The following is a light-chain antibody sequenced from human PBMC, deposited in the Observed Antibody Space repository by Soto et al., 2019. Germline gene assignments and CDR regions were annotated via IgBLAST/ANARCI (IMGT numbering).Light chain of an antibody. CDR2: DVS. CDR3: SSYTSSSTLLYV. Sequence: QSALTQPASVSGSPGQSITISCTGTSSDVGGYNYVSWYQQHPGKDPKLMIYDVSNRPSGVSNRFSGSKSGNTASLTISGLQAEDEAEYYCSSYTSSSTLLYVFGTGTKLTVL. V-gene: IGLV2-14*01. J-gene: IGLJ1*01. CDR1: SSDVGGYNY.